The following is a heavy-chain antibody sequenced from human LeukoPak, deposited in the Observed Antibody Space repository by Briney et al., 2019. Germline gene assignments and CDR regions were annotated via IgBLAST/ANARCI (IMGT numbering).Heavy chain of an antibody. D-gene: IGHD1-26*01. CDR3: ASGGIYYGAAFDF. CDR2: INWNGGST. CDR1: GFTFNTYS. Sequence: PGGSLRLSCEASGFTFNTYSMNWARQAPGKGLEWVSGINWNGGSTGYADSVKGRFTISRDNAKNSLYLQMNSLRAEDTALYYCASGGIYYGAAFDFWGQGTLVTVSS. V-gene: IGHV3-20*04. J-gene: IGHJ4*02.